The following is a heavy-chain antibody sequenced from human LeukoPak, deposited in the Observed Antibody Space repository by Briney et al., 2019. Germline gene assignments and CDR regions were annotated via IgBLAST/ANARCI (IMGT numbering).Heavy chain of an antibody. V-gene: IGHV3-11*01. CDR3: ASLGDRRSKFIFDY. CDR2: ISSSGSTI. Sequence: PGGSLRLSCAASGFNFSDYYMSWIRRAPGKGLEWVSYISSSGSTIYYADSVKGRFTISRDNAKNSLYLQMNSLRAEDTAVYYCASLGDRRSKFIFDYWGQGTLVTVSS. J-gene: IGHJ4*02. CDR1: GFNFSDYY. D-gene: IGHD1-14*01.